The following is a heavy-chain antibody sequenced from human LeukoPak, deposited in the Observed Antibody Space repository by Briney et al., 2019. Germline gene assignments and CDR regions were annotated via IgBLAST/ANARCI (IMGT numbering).Heavy chain of an antibody. D-gene: IGHD6-6*01. CDR2: IRSKANSYAT. CDR1: GFTFRGSA. Sequence: GGSLRLSCAASGFTFRGSAMHWVRQASGKGLEWVGRIRSKANSYATAYAASVKGRFTISRDDSKNTAYLQMNSLKTEDTAVYYCTADSSSRVYWGQGTLVTVSS. J-gene: IGHJ4*02. V-gene: IGHV3-73*01. CDR3: TADSSSRVY.